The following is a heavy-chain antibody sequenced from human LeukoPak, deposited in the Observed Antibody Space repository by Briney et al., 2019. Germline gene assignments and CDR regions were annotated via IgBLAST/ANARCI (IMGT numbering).Heavy chain of an antibody. V-gene: IGHV4-34*01. D-gene: IGHD2-2*01. Sequence: SETLSLTCAVYGGSFSGYYWSWIRQPPGKGLEWIGEINHSGSTNYNPSLKSRVTISVDTSKNQFSLKLSSVTAADTAVYYCARGRGPTRALEKDIVVVPAEVGFDYWGQGTLVTASS. CDR1: GGSFSGYY. J-gene: IGHJ4*02. CDR2: INHSGST. CDR3: ARGRGPTRALEKDIVVVPAEVGFDY.